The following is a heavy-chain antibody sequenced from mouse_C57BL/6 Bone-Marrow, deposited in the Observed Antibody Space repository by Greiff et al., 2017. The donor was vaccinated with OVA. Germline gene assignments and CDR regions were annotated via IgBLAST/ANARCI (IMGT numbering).Heavy chain of an antibody. D-gene: IGHD2-3*01. CDR3: ARSLYDGYGFAY. V-gene: IGHV1-47*01. CDR2: FHPYNDDT. Sequence: VQLKESGAELVKPGASVKMSCKASGYTFTTYPIEWMKQNHGKSLEWIGNFHPYNDDTKYNEKFKGKATLTVEKSSSTVYLELSRLTSDDSAVYYCARSLYDGYGFAYWGQGTLVTVSA. CDR1: GYTFTTYP. J-gene: IGHJ3*01.